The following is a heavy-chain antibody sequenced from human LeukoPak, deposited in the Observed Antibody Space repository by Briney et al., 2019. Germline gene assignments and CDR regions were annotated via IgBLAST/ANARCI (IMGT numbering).Heavy chain of an antibody. Sequence: SQTLSLTCTVSGDSISNSGGFYWSWIRQHPGDGLEWIGFISYRGSTYYNPSLKSRASMSVDTSRSQFSLRLTPVTDEDTAVYYCARISQSSGGFYYWGQGTLVTVSS. D-gene: IGHD2-15*01. J-gene: IGHJ4*02. CDR2: ISYRGST. CDR3: ARISQSSGGFYY. V-gene: IGHV4-31*02. CDR1: GDSISNSGGFY.